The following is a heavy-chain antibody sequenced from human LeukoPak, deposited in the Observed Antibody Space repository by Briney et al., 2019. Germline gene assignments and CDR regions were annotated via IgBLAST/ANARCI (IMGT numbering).Heavy chain of an antibody. CDR2: INWNSGSI. J-gene: IGHJ3*02. CDR1: GFTFDDYA. CDR3: ARRSAAKDAFDI. Sequence: GRSLRLSCAASGFTFDDYAMHWVRQAPGKVLEWVSGINWNSGSIAYADSVKGRFTISRDNAKNTLYLQMNSLRAEDTAVYYCARRSAAKDAFDIWGPGTMVTVSS. V-gene: IGHV3-9*01. D-gene: IGHD6-25*01.